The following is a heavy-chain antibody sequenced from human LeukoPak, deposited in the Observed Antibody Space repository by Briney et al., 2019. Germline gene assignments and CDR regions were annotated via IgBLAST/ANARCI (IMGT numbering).Heavy chain of an antibody. CDR3: ARAHNWKYGTFDY. CDR2: IKHDGSEK. Sequence: GGSLRLSCVASGFTFSKYWMSWVRQAPGKGLEWVAIIKHDGSEKFYVDSVKGRFTISRDNAKNSLYLQMNSLRAEDTAVYYCARAHNWKYGTFDYWGQGTLVTVSS. V-gene: IGHV3-7*01. D-gene: IGHD1-7*01. J-gene: IGHJ4*02. CDR1: GFTFSKYW.